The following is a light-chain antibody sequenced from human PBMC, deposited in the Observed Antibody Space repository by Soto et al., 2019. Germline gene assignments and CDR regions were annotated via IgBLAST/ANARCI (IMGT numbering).Light chain of an antibody. CDR1: SRNVGGYSY. CDR2: DVT. CDR3: CSYAGSYSWV. Sequence: QSALTQPRSVSGSPGQSVTISCTGTSRNVGGYSYVSWYQQHPGIAPQLIIYDVTKRPSGVPDRFSGSKSGNTASLTISGLQAEDEADYYCCSYAGSYSWVFGGGTKLTVL. J-gene: IGLJ3*02. V-gene: IGLV2-11*01.